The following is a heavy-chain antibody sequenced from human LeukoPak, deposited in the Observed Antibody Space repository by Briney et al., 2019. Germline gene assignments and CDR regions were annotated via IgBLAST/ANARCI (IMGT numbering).Heavy chain of an antibody. J-gene: IGHJ4*02. V-gene: IGHV1-46*01. D-gene: IGHD3-22*01. Sequence: ASVKVSCKASGYTFTSYYMHWVRQAPGQGLEWMGIINPSGGSTSYAQKFQGRVTMTRDTSTSTVYKELSSLRSEDTAVYYCARDKRPNYYDSSGHFDYWGQGTLVTVSS. CDR3: ARDKRPNYYDSSGHFDY. CDR2: INPSGGST. CDR1: GYTFTSYY.